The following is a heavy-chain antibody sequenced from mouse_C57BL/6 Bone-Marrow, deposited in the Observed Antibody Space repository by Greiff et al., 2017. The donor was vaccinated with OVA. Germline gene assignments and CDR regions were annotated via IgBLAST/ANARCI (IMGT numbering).Heavy chain of an antibody. Sequence: QVQLQQSGAELVKPGASVKLSCKASGYTFTSYWMHWVKQRPGQGLEWIGMIHPNSGSTNYNEKFKSKATLTVDKSYSTAYMQLSSLTSDDSAVYYCARVRDGYYVAMDYWGQGTSVTVSS. J-gene: IGHJ4*01. D-gene: IGHD2-3*01. CDR1: GYTFTSYW. CDR2: IHPNSGST. V-gene: IGHV1-64*01. CDR3: ARVRDGYYVAMDY.